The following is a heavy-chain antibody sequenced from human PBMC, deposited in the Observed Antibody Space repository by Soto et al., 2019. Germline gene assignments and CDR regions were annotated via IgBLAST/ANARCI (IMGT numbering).Heavy chain of an antibody. D-gene: IGHD2-2*01. J-gene: IGHJ6*03. Sequence: SVKVSCKASGGTFSSYTISWVRQAPGQGLEWMGRIIPILGIANYAQKFQGRVTITADKSTSTAYMELSSLRSEDTAVYYCARESRYCSSTSCYGTYYYYMDVWGKGTTVTVS. CDR3: ARESRYCSSTSCYGTYYYYMDV. CDR1: GGTFSSYT. V-gene: IGHV1-69*04. CDR2: IIPILGIA.